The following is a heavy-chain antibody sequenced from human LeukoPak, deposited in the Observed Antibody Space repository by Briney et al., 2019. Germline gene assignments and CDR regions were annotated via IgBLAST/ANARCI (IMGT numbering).Heavy chain of an antibody. Sequence: GGSLRLSCAASGFTFSNAWMSWVRQAPGKGLQWVGRIKSKTDGGTIDYDAPVKDRFTISRDDSQNTLYLQINSLKTEDTAVYYCATYGSGSCLRYWGQGTLVTVSS. D-gene: IGHD6-19*01. J-gene: IGHJ4*02. CDR3: ATYGSGSCLRY. V-gene: IGHV3-15*01. CDR2: IKSKTDGGTI. CDR1: GFTFSNAW.